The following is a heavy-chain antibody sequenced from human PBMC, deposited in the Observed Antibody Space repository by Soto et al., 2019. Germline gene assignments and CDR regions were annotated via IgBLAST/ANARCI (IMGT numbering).Heavy chain of an antibody. CDR2: TYYRSKWYN. CDR3: EREPYITMVRGVIPRYYYYYMDV. J-gene: IGHJ6*03. V-gene: IGHV6-1*01. CDR1: GDSVSSNSAA. Sequence: SQTLSLTCAISGDSVSSNSAAWNWIRQSPSRGLEWLGRTYYRSKWYNDYAVSVKSRITINPDTSKNQFSLQLNSVTPEDTAVYYCEREPYITMVRGVIPRYYYYYMDVWGKGTTVTVSS. D-gene: IGHD3-10*01.